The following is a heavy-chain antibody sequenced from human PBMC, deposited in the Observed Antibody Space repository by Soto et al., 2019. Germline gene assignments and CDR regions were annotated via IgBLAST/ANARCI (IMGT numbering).Heavy chain of an antibody. J-gene: IGHJ4*02. CDR1: GYTFTDYY. D-gene: IGHD5-12*01. V-gene: IGHV1-2*02. CDR3: ARAAPLRYSGYALDH. Sequence: QVQLVSSGAEVKKPGASVKVSCRASGYTFTDYYIHWVRQAPGQGLQWVGWINPNSGATEYAQKFQGRVTMTRDPSISTVYMEVTRLRSDDTARYFCARAAPLRYSGYALDHWGQGTRVTVST. CDR2: INPNSGAT.